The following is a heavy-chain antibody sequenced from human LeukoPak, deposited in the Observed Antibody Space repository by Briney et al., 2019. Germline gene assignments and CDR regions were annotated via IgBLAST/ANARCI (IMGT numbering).Heavy chain of an antibody. CDR1: GDSVSSYY. V-gene: IGHV4-59*02. CDR3: ARLSYDSSGYNKFDY. D-gene: IGHD3-22*01. J-gene: IGHJ4*02. CDR2: IYYSGST. Sequence: SETLSLTCTVSGDSVSSYYWSWIRQPPGKGLEWIGYIYYSGSTNYNPSLKSRVTISGDTSKNQFSLKLSSVTAADTAVYYCARLSYDSSGYNKFDYWGQGTLVTVSS.